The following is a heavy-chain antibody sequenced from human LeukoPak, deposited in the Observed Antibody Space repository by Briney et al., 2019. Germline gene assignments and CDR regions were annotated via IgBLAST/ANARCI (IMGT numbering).Heavy chain of an antibody. D-gene: IGHD3-10*01. CDR1: GFTFSGSA. Sequence: PGGSLRLSCAASGFTFSGSAMHWVRQASGKGLEWVGRIRSKANSYATAYAASVKGRFTISRDDSKNTAYLQMNSLKTEDTAVYYCTSYGSGSYYNYYYYMDVWGKGTTVTVTS. V-gene: IGHV3-73*01. CDR3: TSYGSGSYYNYYYYMDV. J-gene: IGHJ6*03. CDR2: IRSKANSYAT.